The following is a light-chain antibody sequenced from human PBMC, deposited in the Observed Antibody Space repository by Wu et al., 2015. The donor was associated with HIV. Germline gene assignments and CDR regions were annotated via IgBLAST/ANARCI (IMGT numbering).Light chain of an antibody. J-gene: IGKJ4*01. Sequence: DIQLTQSPSFLSANIGGRVAIACRASQGITNSLAWFQQKPGKAPKLLVYGASTLQSDVPSRFSGSGSGTEFTLTISNLQPEDCATYYCQQVDSYPLSFGGGTQVEMK. CDR3: QQVDSYPLS. CDR2: GAS. CDR1: QGITNS. V-gene: IGKV1-9*01.